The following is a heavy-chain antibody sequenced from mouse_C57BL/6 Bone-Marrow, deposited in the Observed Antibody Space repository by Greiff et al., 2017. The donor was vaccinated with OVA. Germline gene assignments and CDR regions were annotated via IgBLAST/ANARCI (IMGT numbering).Heavy chain of an antibody. D-gene: IGHD1-1*01. CDR1: GYSITSGYY. CDR3: ARALYYGSSSWFAY. Sequence: EVHLVESGPGLVKPSQSLSLTCSVTGYSITSGYYWNWIRQFPGNKLEWMGYISYDGSNNYNPSLKNRISITRDTSKNQFFLKLNSVTTEDTATYYCARALYYGSSSWFAYWGQGTLVTVSA. V-gene: IGHV3-6*01. J-gene: IGHJ3*01. CDR2: ISYDGSN.